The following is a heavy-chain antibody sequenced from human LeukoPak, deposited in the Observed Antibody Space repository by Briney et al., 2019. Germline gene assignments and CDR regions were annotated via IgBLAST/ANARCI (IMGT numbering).Heavy chain of an antibody. J-gene: IGHJ6*02. CDR1: GFTFSSYG. CDR3: ARGQSSSWPYTYYYYGMDV. D-gene: IGHD6-13*01. V-gene: IGHV3-33*01. Sequence: PGGSLRLSCAASGFTFSSYGMHWVRQAPGKGLEWVAVIWYDGSNKYYADSVKGRFTISRDNSKNTLYLQMNSLRAEDTAVYYCARGQSSSWPYTYYYYGMDVWGQGTTVTVSS. CDR2: IWYDGSNK.